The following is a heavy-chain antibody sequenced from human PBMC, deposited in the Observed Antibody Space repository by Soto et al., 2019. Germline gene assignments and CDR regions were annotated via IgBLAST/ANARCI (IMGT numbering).Heavy chain of an antibody. CDR3: ASLTLGYCSITSCYNEGAYN. D-gene: IGHD2-2*02. J-gene: IGHJ4*02. CDR1: GFTVSSNY. V-gene: IGHV3-53*04. CDR2: IYSGGST. Sequence: EVQLVESGGGLVQPGGSLRLSCAASGFTVSSNYMSWVRQAPGKGLEWVSVIYSGGSTYYADSVKGRFTISRHNSKNKLYLQMNSLRAEDTAVYYCASLTLGYCSITSCYNEGAYNWGQGALVTVSS.